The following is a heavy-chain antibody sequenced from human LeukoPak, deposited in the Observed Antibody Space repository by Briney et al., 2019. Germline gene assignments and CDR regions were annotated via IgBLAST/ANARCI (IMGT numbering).Heavy chain of an antibody. CDR1: GFTFTNYY. V-gene: IGHV1-18*01. CDR3: ARVDNYDSGTYYMDWLDH. CDR2: ISAYNGKT. J-gene: IGHJ5*02. D-gene: IGHD3-10*01. Sequence: ASVKVSCEASGFTFTNYYITWVRQAPGQGLEWMGWISAYNGKTNYAQNLQDRVTMTTDTTTSTAYMEVRSLRSDDTAVYYCARVDNYDSGTYYMDWLDHWGQGTLVTVSS.